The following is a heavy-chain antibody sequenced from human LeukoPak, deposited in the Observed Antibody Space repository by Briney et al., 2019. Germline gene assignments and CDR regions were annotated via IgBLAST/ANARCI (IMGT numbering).Heavy chain of an antibody. CDR3: AKDHLELRFFRDYFDY. CDR2: IRYDGSNK. D-gene: IGHD1-7*01. Sequence: PGGSLRLSCAASGFTFSSYGMHWVRQAPGKGLEWVAFIRYDGSNKYYADSVKGRFTISRDNSKNTLYLQMNSLRAEDTAVYYCAKDHLELRFFRDYFDYWGQGTLVTVSS. V-gene: IGHV3-30*02. J-gene: IGHJ4*02. CDR1: GFTFSSYG.